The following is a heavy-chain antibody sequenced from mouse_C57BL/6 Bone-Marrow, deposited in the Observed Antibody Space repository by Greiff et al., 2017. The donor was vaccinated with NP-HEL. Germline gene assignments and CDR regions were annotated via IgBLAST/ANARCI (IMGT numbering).Heavy chain of an antibody. V-gene: IGHV1-72*01. CDR2: IDPNSGGT. D-gene: IGHD2-1*01. Sequence: QVQLQQPVAELVKPVASVQLSCKASCYTFTSYWLPLVQPRPVRGLAWICRIDPNSGGTKYNEKFKSKATLTVDKPSSTAYMQLSSLTSEDSAVYYCARSGGNYGIRFAYWGQGTLVTVSA. J-gene: IGHJ3*01. CDR1: CYTFTSYW. CDR3: ARSGGNYGIRFAY.